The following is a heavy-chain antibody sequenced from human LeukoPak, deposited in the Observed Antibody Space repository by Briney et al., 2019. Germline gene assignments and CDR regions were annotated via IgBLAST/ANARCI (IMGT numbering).Heavy chain of an antibody. V-gene: IGHV4-61*02. CDR1: GDSISSGSYY. CDR3: ARVRDAVAPDY. CDR2: FYTSGTT. J-gene: IGHJ4*02. Sequence: SETLSLTCTVSGDSISSGSYYWSWIRQPAGKGLEWIGRFYTSGTTNYNPSLKNRVTMPEDTSKNQFSLKLSSVTAADTAVYYCARVRDAVAPDYWGQGTLVTVSS.